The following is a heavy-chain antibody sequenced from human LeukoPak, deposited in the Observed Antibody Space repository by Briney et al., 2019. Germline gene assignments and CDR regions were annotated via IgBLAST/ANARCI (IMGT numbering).Heavy chain of an antibody. CDR3: GKTSTSCCDY. Sequence: GGSLRLSCAASGFTFSSYWMHWVRQAPGKGLVWVSRISPDGSDTSYADSVKGRFTISRDNAKNTVFLQMNSLRAEDTALYCCGKTSTSCCDYWGQGTLVTVSS. V-gene: IGHV3-74*01. D-gene: IGHD2-2*01. J-gene: IGHJ4*02. CDR2: ISPDGSDT. CDR1: GFTFSSYW.